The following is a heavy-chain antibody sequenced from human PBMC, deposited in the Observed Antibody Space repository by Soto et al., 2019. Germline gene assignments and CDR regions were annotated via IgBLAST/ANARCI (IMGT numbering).Heavy chain of an antibody. V-gene: IGHV4-4*02. J-gene: IGHJ5*02. Sequence: QVQLQESGPGLVKPSGTLSLTCAVSGGSISSSNWWSWVRQPPGKGLEWIGEIYHSGSTNYNPSLKSRVTISVDKSKNQFSLKLSSVTAADMAVYYCASVPIQLWPRRGFDPWGQGTLVTVSS. CDR1: GGSISSSNW. CDR3: ASVPIQLWPRRGFDP. CDR2: IYHSGST. D-gene: IGHD5-18*01.